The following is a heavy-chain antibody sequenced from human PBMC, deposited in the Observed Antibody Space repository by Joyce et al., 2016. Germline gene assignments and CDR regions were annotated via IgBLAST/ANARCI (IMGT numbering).Heavy chain of an antibody. CDR3: ASEASFGYPYFDY. CDR2: ISSIGVSI. J-gene: IGHJ4*02. CDR1: GFACSNFA. Sequence: EVQLVESGGGLVKPGGSLRLSCAASGFACSNFAMHWVRQAPGKGLGKVSSISSIGVSIYYADSVKGRFTRSGDNAKNSLYLQMNSLRVEDTAVYYCASEASFGYPYFDYWGQGTLVTVSS. V-gene: IGHV3-21*01. D-gene: IGHD5-18*01.